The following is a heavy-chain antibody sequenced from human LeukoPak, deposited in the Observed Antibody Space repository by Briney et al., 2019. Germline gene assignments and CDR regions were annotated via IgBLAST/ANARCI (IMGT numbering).Heavy chain of an antibody. CDR1: GFTFGKYW. Sequence: GGSLRLSCVASGFTFGKYWMSWVRQAPGKGLEWVSAISNNGGYTYYADSVKGRFTVSRDNSKNTLYLQMNNMRAEDTAVYYCAKDYSSSLTNWFDPWGQGTLVTVSS. CDR3: AKDYSSSLTNWFDP. CDR2: ISNNGGYT. J-gene: IGHJ5*02. D-gene: IGHD3-22*01. V-gene: IGHV3-23*01.